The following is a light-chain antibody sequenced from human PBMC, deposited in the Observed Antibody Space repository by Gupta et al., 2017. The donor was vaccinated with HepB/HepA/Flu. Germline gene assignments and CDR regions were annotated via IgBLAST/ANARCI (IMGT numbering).Light chain of an antibody. Sequence: EILMTQPPVTLPVSPGERATLSCRASQSINNDLAWYQQKPGQAPRLLIYGASTTSTRFPARFSGSGSGTEFTLTISSLQSEDFAVYYCLQYNDWYTFGQGTKLEIK. CDR2: GAS. V-gene: IGKV3-15*01. CDR1: QSINND. CDR3: LQYNDWYT. J-gene: IGKJ2*01.